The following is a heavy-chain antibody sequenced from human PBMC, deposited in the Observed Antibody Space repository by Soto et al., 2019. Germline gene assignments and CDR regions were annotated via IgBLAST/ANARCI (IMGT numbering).Heavy chain of an antibody. D-gene: IGHD2-15*01. Sequence: QMHIQQWGAGLLKPSETLSLTCAVSGGSFNDFYWNWVRQPPGEGLEWIGEVNHAGGTDYNPSLKSRVTISEDRSKNQLSLRLKSVTVADTATYYCARRGRYGGRSYTGWGQGTLVTASS. CDR3: ARRGRYGGRSYTG. CDR2: VNHAGGT. V-gene: IGHV4-34*01. J-gene: IGHJ4*02. CDR1: GGSFNDFY.